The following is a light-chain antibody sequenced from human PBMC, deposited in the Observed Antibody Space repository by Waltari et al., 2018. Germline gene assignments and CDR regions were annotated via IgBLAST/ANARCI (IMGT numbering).Light chain of an antibody. Sequence: DIQLTQSPSFLSSSLLYIFTITCRASQGISSYLAWYQQKPGKAPKLLIYAASTLQTGVPSRFSGSESGTEVTLRISSLQPEDFATYYCQQLNSYPFTFGPGTKVAIK. CDR1: QGISSY. V-gene: IGKV1-9*01. CDR3: QQLNSYPFT. J-gene: IGKJ3*01. CDR2: AAS.